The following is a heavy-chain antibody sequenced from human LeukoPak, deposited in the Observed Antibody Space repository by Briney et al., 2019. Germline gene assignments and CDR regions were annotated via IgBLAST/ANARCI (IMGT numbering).Heavy chain of an antibody. D-gene: IGHD6-13*01. CDR2: ISGSGGST. J-gene: IGHJ4*02. Sequence: QTGGSLRLSCAASGFTFSSYAVSWVRQAPGKGREWVSAISGSGGSTYYADSVKGRFTISRDNSKNTLYLQMNSLRAEDTAVYYCAKDHGRPSIAAAADYWGQGTLVTVSS. CDR3: AKDHGRPSIAAAADY. CDR1: GFTFSSYA. V-gene: IGHV3-23*01.